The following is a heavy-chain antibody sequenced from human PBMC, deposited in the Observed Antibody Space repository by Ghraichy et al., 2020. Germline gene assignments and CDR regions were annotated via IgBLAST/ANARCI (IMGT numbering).Heavy chain of an antibody. J-gene: IGHJ3*01. CDR1: GFSLSRFG. V-gene: IGHV3-33*01. CDR2: IWTDGSGD. Sequence: GESLNISCAASGFSLSRFGMHWVRQAPGEGLEWVAVIWTDGSGDYYADSVKGRFIISRDNSKNTLYLQMNSLRAEDTAVYYCATGKGSHYKDAFDLWGQGTVVTVSS. D-gene: IGHD4-11*01. CDR3: ATGKGSHYKDAFDL.